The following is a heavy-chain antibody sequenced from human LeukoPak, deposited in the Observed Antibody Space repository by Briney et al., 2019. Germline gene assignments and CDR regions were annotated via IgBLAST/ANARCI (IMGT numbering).Heavy chain of an antibody. V-gene: IGHV1-69*02. CDR3: ARGGDDYGDFKFDY. CDR2: IIPILGIA. J-gene: IGHJ4*02. D-gene: IGHD4-17*01. CDR1: VGTFSSYT. Sequence: SVKVSCKASVGTFSSYTISWVRQAPGQGLEWMGRIIPILGIANYAQKFQGRVTITADKSTSTAYMELSSLRSEDTAVYYCARGGDDYGDFKFDYWGQGTLVTVSS.